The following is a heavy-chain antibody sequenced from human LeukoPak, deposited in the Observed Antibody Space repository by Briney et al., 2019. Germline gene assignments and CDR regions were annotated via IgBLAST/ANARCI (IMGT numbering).Heavy chain of an antibody. Sequence: ASVKVSCKASGYTFTGYYMHWVRQAPGQGLEWMGWINPNSGGTNYAQKFQGWVTMTRDTSISTAYMERSRLRSDDTAVYYCARADSRLYYFDYWGQGTLVTVSS. CDR2: INPNSGGT. V-gene: IGHV1-2*04. CDR3: ARADSRLYYFDY. J-gene: IGHJ4*02. D-gene: IGHD3-22*01. CDR1: GYTFTGYY.